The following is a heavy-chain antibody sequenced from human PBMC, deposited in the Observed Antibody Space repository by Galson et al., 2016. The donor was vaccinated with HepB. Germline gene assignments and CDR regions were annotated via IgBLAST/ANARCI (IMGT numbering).Heavy chain of an antibody. CDR1: GASFRGYF. V-gene: IGHV4-34*01. CDR3: ARDLEGVCSGTDRPPTSDRDY. Sequence: ETLSLTCAVSGASFRGYFWTWVRQPPGKGLEWIGEINHSGYTNYHPSLKSRVAISLDMSRKQFFLKVRSVSAADTAVYFCARDLEGVCSGTDRPPTSDRDYWGQGVLVTVST. D-gene: IGHD1-26*01. CDR2: INHSGYT. J-gene: IGHJ4*02.